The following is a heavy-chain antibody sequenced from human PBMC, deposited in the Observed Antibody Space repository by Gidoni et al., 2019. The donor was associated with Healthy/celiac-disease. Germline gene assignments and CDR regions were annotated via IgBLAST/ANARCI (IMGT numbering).Heavy chain of an antibody. CDR3: ARDSGTIRDAFDI. J-gene: IGHJ3*02. CDR2: ISYDGSNK. CDR1: GFTFSSYA. V-gene: IGHV3-30-3*01. D-gene: IGHD1-26*01. Sequence: QVQLVESGGGVVQPGRSLRLSCAASGFTFSSYAMLWVRQAPGKGLEWVAVISYDGSNKYYADSVKGRFTISRDNSKNTLYLQMNSLRAEDTAVYYCARDSGTIRDAFDIWGQGTMVTVSS.